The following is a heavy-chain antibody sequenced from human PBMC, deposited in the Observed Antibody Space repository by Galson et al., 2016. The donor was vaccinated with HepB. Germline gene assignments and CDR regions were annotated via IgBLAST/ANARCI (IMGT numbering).Heavy chain of an antibody. J-gene: IGHJ4*02. CDR3: ARLAGYGGGYYFDF. CDR2: ISPSSRYI. CDR1: GFTFNTYS. D-gene: IGHD1-26*01. Sequence: SLRLSCAASGFTFNTYSVNWVRQAPGKGLAWVSSISPSSRYIYYADSLKGRFTISRDDAKNSLFLQMNNLRAEDTAVYYCARLAGYGGGYYFDFWGQGTLVTVSS. V-gene: IGHV3-21*01.